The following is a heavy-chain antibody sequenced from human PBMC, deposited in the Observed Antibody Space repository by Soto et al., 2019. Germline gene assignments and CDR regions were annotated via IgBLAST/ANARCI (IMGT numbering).Heavy chain of an antibody. CDR1: GGSIRSYY. J-gene: IGHJ4*02. Sequence: SETLSLTCTVSGGSIRSYYWSRIRQPPGKGLEWIGYIYYTGTTNYNPSLKSRVTISVDTSKNQVSLKLSSVTAADTAIYYCARAIDFDYCGQGTLVTVSS. CDR2: IYYTGTT. V-gene: IGHV4-59*01. CDR3: ARAIDFDY.